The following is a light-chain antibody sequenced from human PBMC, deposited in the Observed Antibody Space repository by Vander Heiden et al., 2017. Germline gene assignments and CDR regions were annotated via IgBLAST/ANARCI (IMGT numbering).Light chain of an antibody. J-gene: IGLJ2*01. V-gene: IGLV1-40*01. CDR3: QSYDDSLSGSL. CDR1: TSNIGARFA. Sequence: QPVPSQPPSVSAAPGHRVTTASPASTSNIGARFALHSYPHLPGTAPKLLIYGNNNRPAGVPDRFSGSKSGTSASLAITGLQAEDEADYYCQSYDDSLSGSLFGGGTKLTVL. CDR2: GNN.